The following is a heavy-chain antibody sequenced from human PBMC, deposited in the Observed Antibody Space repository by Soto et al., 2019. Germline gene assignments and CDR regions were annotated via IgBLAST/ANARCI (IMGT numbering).Heavy chain of an antibody. CDR1: GGTFSSYA. V-gene: IGHV1-69*13. CDR2: IIPIFGTA. Sequence: GASVKVSCKASGGTFSSYAISWVRQAPGQGLEWMGGIIPIFGTANYAQKFQGRVTITADESTSTAYMELSSLRSEDTAVYYCARDPCGGDCSWFDPWGQGTLVTVSS. CDR3: ARDPCGGDCSWFDP. D-gene: IGHD2-21*02. J-gene: IGHJ5*02.